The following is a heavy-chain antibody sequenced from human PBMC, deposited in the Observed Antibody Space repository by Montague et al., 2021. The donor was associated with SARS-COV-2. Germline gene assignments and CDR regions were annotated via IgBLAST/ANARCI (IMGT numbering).Heavy chain of an antibody. V-gene: IGHV2-5*02. J-gene: IGHJ4*02. CDR1: GFSLTTSGVG. CDR3: ARGELVASDLFDY. Sequence: PALVKPTQTLTLTCTFSGFSLTTSGVGVGWIRQPPGKALEWLALIYWDDDKRYSPSLTSRLTITKDTSKKQVVLTQTNIDPVDTATYYCARGELVASDLFDYWGQGTLVTVSS. D-gene: IGHD3-10*01. CDR2: IYWDDDK.